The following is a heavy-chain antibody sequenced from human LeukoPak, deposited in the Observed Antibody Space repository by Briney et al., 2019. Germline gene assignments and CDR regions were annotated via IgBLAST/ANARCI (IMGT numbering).Heavy chain of an antibody. D-gene: IGHD6-19*01. CDR1: GLTFKNFA. CDR3: TIDLMTGFSNGWHFGY. J-gene: IGHJ4*02. V-gene: IGHV3-23*01. Sequence: AGSLRLSCAASGLTFKNFAMSWVRHAPGKGLEWLAVTSGDEDSTHYADSVRGHFVISTDNSRNTLFLHMNSLRAEDTAVYYCTIDLMTGFSNGWHFGYWGQGTLVTVSS. CDR2: TSGDEDST.